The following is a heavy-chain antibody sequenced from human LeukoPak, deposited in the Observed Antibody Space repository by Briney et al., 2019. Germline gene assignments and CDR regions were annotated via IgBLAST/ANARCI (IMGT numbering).Heavy chain of an antibody. CDR3: ARLFGGVTTFDY. CDR2: MKGDGSLI. Sequence: GGSLRLSCEASGFTFGNFWMSWVRQAPGRGLQWVASMKGDGSLIHYVDSVKGRFTISRDNARNSVYLQMNSLRVEDTAVYYCARLFGGVTTFDYWGQGALVTASS. CDR1: GFTFGNFW. J-gene: IGHJ4*02. V-gene: IGHV3-7*01. D-gene: IGHD2-8*02.